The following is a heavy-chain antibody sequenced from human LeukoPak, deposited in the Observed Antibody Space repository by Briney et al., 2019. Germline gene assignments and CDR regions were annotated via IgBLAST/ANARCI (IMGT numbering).Heavy chain of an antibody. D-gene: IGHD6-13*01. CDR2: ISGSGGST. CDR3: ASGIAAAGTFY. CDR1: GFTFSSYA. V-gene: IGHV3-23*01. Sequence: GGSLRLSCAASGFTFSSYAMSWVRQAPGKGLEWVSAISGSGGSTYYADSVKGRFTISRDNSKNTLYLQMNSLRAEDTAVYYCASGIAAAGTFYWGQGTLVTVSS. J-gene: IGHJ4*02.